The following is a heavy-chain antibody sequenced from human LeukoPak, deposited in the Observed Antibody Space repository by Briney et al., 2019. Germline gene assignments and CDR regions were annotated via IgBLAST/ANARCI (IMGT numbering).Heavy chain of an antibody. CDR1: GFTFSSYS. CDR3: ARDILTGPGHY. J-gene: IGHJ4*02. Sequence: GGSLRLSCAASGFTFSSYSMNWVRQAPGKGLEWVSYISSSSSTIYYADSVKGRFTISRDNAKNSLYLQMNSLRAEDTAVYYCARDILTGPGHYWGQGTLVTVSS. D-gene: IGHD3-9*01. V-gene: IGHV3-48*01. CDR2: ISSSSSTI.